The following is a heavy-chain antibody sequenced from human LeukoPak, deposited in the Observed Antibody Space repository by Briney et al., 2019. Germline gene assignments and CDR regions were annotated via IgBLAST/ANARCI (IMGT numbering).Heavy chain of an antibody. CDR3: ARDGTEPFDY. D-gene: IGHD3/OR15-3a*01. V-gene: IGHV4-4*07. CDR1: GGSISNYY. J-gene: IGHJ4*02. CDR2: IYISGSTSGST. Sequence: SETLSLTCTVSGGSISNYYWSWIRQPAGKGLEWIGRIYISGSTSGSTDYNPSLKSRVTMSVDTSRNQFSLKVNSVTAADTAVYYCARDGTEPFDYWGQGTLVTVSS.